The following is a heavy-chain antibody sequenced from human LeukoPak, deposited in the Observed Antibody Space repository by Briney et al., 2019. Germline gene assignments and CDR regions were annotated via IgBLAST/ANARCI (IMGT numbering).Heavy chain of an antibody. CDR2: MYYSGSP. CDR1: GGSISSTTYF. J-gene: IGHJ4*02. CDR3: ARHWSWYVDY. D-gene: IGHD6-13*01. V-gene: IGHV4-39*01. Sequence: SETLSLTCTVSGGSISSTTYFWGWIRQPPGKGLEWIGSMYYSGSPYYNPSLKGRVTISVDTSKNQFSLRLSSVTAADTAVYYCARHWSWYVDYWGQGTPVTVSS.